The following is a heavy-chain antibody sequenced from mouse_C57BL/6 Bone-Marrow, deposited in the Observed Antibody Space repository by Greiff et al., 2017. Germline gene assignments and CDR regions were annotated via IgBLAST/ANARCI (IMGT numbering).Heavy chain of an antibody. CDR2: IYFGSGYT. D-gene: IGHD3-2*01. CDR1: GYTFTSYG. CDR3: AGRDSSGYEGD. Sequence: VQLQQSGAELVRPGSSVKMSCKTSGYTFTSYGINWVKQRPGQGLEWIGNIYFGSGYTEYNEKFKGKATLTSDKSSSTAYMQLSSLTSEDSANCFCAGRDSSGYEGDWGQGTTLTVSS. V-gene: IGHV1-58*01. J-gene: IGHJ2*01.